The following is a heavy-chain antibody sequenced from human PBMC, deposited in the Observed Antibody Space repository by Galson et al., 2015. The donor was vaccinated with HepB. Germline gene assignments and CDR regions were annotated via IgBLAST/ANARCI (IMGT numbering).Heavy chain of an antibody. D-gene: IGHD5-18*01. Sequence: CAISGDSVSTNTVAWNWIRQSPSRGLEWLGRTYYRSKWYNEYSTSVKSRITLNPDTSENQFSLQLNSVTPEDTAVYYWAREVDTPMVRGFDYWGQGILVTVSS. V-gene: IGHV6-1*01. CDR2: TYYRSKWYN. CDR3: AREVDTPMVRGFDY. J-gene: IGHJ4*02. CDR1: GDSVSTNTVA.